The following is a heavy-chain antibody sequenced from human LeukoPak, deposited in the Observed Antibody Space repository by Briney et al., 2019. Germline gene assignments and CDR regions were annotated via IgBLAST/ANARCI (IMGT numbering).Heavy chain of an antibody. Sequence: KPSETLSLTCTVSGGFISSSSYYWGWIRQPPGKGLEWIGSIYYSGSTNYNPPLESRVTISVDTSKNQFSLKLSSVTAADTAVYYCARQDEPTYYYDSSGYFDYWGQGTLVTVSS. V-gene: IGHV4-39*01. CDR3: ARQDEPTYYYDSSGYFDY. CDR2: IYYSGST. J-gene: IGHJ4*02. CDR1: GGFISSSSYY. D-gene: IGHD3-22*01.